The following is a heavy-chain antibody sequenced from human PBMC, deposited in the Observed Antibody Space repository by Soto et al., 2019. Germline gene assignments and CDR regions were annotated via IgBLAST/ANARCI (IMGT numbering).Heavy chain of an antibody. CDR1: GGSFSGYY. CDR3: AREGSSSWYTKRFDY. V-gene: IGHV4-34*01. CDR2: INHSGST. J-gene: IGHJ4*02. D-gene: IGHD6-13*01. Sequence: PSETLSLTCAVYGGSFSGYYWSCIRQPPGKGLEWIGEINHSGSTNYNPSLKRRVTISVDTPRNQFSLKLSSVTAADTAVYYCAREGSSSWYTKRFDYWAQGTLVTVSS.